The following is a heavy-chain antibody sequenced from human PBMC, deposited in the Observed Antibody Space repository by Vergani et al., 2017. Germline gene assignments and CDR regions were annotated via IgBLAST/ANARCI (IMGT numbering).Heavy chain of an antibody. CDR1: GGSISSYY. CDR2: IYYSGST. J-gene: IGHJ6*02. V-gene: IGHV4-59*01. CDR3: ARGSSSSWYLRYYYYGMDV. D-gene: IGHD6-13*01. Sequence: QVQLQESGPGLVKPSETLSLICTVSGGSISSYYWSWIRQPPGKGLEWIGYIYYSGSTNYNPSLKSRVTISVDTSKNQFSLKLSSVTAADTAVYYCARGSSSSWYLRYYYYGMDVWGQGTTVTVSS.